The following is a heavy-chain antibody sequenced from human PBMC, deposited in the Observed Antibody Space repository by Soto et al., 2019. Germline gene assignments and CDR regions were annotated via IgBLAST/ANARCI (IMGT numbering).Heavy chain of an antibody. D-gene: IGHD2-15*01. V-gene: IGHV3-30-3*01. Sequence: QVQLVESGGGVVQPGRSPRLSCAASGFTFSTYAMHWVRQAPGKGLAWVAIISYHGSNKYYADSVKGRFTISRDDPNNTLYLQMNSLRPEDTAVYYCARDLPQYCSAGSCYPDSWGQGTLVTVSS. CDR3: ARDLPQYCSAGSCYPDS. CDR1: GFTFSTYA. J-gene: IGHJ4*02. CDR2: ISYHGSNK.